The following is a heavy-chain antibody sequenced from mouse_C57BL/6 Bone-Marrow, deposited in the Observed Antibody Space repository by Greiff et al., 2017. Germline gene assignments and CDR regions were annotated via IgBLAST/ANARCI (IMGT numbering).Heavy chain of an antibody. V-gene: IGHV6-3*01. CDR3: TLYGNNPYYAMDY. D-gene: IGHD2-1*01. J-gene: IGHJ4*01. CDR1: GFTFSNYW. CDR2: IRLKSDNYAT. Sequence: EVKLVESGGGLVQPGGSMKLSCVASGFTFSNYWMNWVRQSPEKGLEWVAQIRLKSDNYATHYAESVKGRFTISRDDSKSSVYLQMNNLRAEDTGIYYCTLYGNNPYYAMDYWGQGTSVTVSS.